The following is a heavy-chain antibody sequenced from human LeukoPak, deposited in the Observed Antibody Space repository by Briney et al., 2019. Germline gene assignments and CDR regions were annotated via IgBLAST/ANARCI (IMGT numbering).Heavy chain of an antibody. CDR1: GGSISSYY. J-gene: IGHJ4*02. Sequence: ASETLSLTCTVSGGSISSYYWSWIRQPPGKGLEWIGYIYYSGSTNYNPSLKSRVTISVDTSKNQFSLKLSSVTAADTAVYYCARDITGFDYWGQGTLVTVSS. D-gene: IGHD2-8*02. V-gene: IGHV4-59*01. CDR3: ARDITGFDY. CDR2: IYYSGST.